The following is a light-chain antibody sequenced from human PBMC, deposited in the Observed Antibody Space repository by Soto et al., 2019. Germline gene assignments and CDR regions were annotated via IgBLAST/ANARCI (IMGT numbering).Light chain of an antibody. V-gene: IGKV1-5*03. CDR2: KAS. CDR1: QSISRC. Sequence: DIQLTQSPSTLSASVGDRVTIPCRASQSISRCLAWDQQKPGTAPHLLIDKASTLESGVPSRFSGRGSGTDFTLTISRLQPEDYANYYCQQFHRLPITFGQGTRLEI. J-gene: IGKJ5*01. CDR3: QQFHRLPIT.